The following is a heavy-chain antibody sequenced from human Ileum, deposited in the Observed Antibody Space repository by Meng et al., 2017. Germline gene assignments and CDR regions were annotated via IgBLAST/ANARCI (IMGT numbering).Heavy chain of an antibody. D-gene: IGHD2-15*01. CDR1: GGAFSSSA. V-gene: IGHV1-69*10. CDR2: IIPILNAS. CDR3: ARDCSGGGCFDP. J-gene: IGHJ5*02. Sequence: QVQLVQSGAEGKYPGSSVTGSCKASGGAFSSSAIGWLRQAPGRGLEWMGGIIPILNASTYAQNFKGRVTLSADMATTTVYMELSSLTSDDTAVYFCARDCSGGGCFDPWGQGTLVTVSS.